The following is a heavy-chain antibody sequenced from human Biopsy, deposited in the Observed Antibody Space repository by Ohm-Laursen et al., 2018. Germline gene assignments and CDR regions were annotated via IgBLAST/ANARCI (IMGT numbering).Heavy chain of an antibody. CDR1: GGDINNYY. Sequence: SDTLSLTWNVSGGDINNYYWSWIRQPAGKGLEWIGRIHPGGSTTYNPSLKSRVTMSVDTFKKQLSLRLWSVTAADPAMYYCSSVVLGPTNDAFDLWGQGTMGVGSS. V-gene: IGHV4-4*07. D-gene: IGHD3-22*01. CDR3: SSVVLGPTNDAFDL. J-gene: IGHJ3*01. CDR2: IHPGGST.